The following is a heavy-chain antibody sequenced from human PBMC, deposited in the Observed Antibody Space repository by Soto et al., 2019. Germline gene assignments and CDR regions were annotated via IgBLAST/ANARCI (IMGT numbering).Heavy chain of an antibody. D-gene: IGHD4-4*01. CDR3: AKEGGVTTIPYYYYYMDV. Sequence: GRSLRLSCAASGFTFSSYAMHWVRQAPGKGLEWVAVISYDGSNKYYADSVKGRFTISRDNSKNTLYLQMNSLRAEDTAVYYCAKEGGVTTIPYYYYYMDVWGKGTTVTVSS. J-gene: IGHJ6*03. CDR2: ISYDGSNK. V-gene: IGHV3-30-3*01. CDR1: GFTFSSYA.